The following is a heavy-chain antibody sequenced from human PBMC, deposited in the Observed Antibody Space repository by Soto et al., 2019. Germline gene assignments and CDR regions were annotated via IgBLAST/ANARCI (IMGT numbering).Heavy chain of an antibody. Sequence: QVTLKESGPVLVKPTETLTLTCTVSGFSLSNARMGVSWIRQPPGKALEWLAHIFSNDEKSYSTSLKSRLTISKAXXKXQXGLTMTNMDPVDTATYYCARMEEIVVDNIRMDAFDIWGQGTMVTVSS. CDR3: ARMEEIVVDNIRMDAFDI. V-gene: IGHV2-26*01. CDR1: GFSLSNARMG. D-gene: IGHD3-22*01. CDR2: IFSNDEK. J-gene: IGHJ3*02.